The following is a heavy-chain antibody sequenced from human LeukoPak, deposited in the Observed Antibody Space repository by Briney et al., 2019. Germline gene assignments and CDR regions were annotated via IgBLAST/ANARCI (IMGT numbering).Heavy chain of an antibody. CDR2: IYTSGST. CDR1: GGSISSYY. D-gene: IGHD1-26*01. Sequence: PSETLSLTCTVSGGSISSYYWSWIRQPAGKGLEWIGRIYTSGSTNYNPSLKSRVTISVDKSKNQFSLKLSSVTAAGTAVYYCARARGVGAWGDFDYWGQGTLVTVSS. CDR3: ARARGVGAWGDFDY. J-gene: IGHJ4*02. V-gene: IGHV4-4*07.